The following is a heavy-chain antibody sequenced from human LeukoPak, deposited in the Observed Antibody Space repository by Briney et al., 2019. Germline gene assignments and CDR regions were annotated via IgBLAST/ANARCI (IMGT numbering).Heavy chain of an antibody. J-gene: IGHJ4*02. CDR3: ARDNGYYDSPV. D-gene: IGHD3-22*01. V-gene: IGHV4-59*01. CDR1: GVSISSYY. Sequence: SETLSLTCTVSGVSISSYYWSWIRQPPGKGLEWIGYIYYSVSTNYKPSLKSRVTISVDTSKNQFSLKLSSVTAADTAVYYSARDNGYYDSPVWGQGTLVTVSS. CDR2: IYYSVST.